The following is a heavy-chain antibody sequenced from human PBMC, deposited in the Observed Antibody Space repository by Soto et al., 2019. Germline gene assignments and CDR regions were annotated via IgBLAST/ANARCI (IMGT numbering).Heavy chain of an antibody. D-gene: IGHD2-15*01. CDR1: GFTFSSYG. V-gene: IGHV3-30*03. CDR3: ARYCSGGSCYVPPYDAFDI. CDR2: ISYDGSNK. Sequence: GGSLILSCAASGFTFSSYGMHWVRPAPGKGLEWVAVISYDGSNKYYADSVKGRFTISRDNSKNTLYLQMNSLRAEDTAVYYCARYCSGGSCYVPPYDAFDIWGQGTMVTVSS. J-gene: IGHJ3*02.